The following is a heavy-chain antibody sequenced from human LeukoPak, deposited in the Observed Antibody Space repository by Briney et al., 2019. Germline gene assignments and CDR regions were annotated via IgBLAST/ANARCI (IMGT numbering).Heavy chain of an antibody. J-gene: IGHJ2*01. CDR3: ARHGDTYDWYFDF. CDR1: GGSISSYY. CDR2: IYTSGST. V-gene: IGHV4-4*07. Sequence: SETLSLTCTVSGGSISSYYWSWIRQPAGKGLEWIGRIYTSGSTNYNPSLKSRVTMSVDTSKNQFSLKLSSVTAADTAVFYCARHGDTYDWYFDFWGRGTLLTVSS. D-gene: IGHD2/OR15-2a*01.